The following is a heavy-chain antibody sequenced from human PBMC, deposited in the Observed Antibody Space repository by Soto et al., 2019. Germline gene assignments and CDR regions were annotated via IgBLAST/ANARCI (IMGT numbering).Heavy chain of an antibody. V-gene: IGHV3-33*01. CDR3: VVVPAATKPYAILRFLEWLPDYYYGMDV. CDR1: GFTFSSYG. D-gene: IGHD3-3*01. CDR2: IWYDGSNK. J-gene: IGHJ6*02. Sequence: HPGGSLRLSCAASGFTFSSYGMHWVRQAPGKGLEWVAVIWYDGSNKYYADSVKGRFTISRDNSKNTLYLQMNSLRAEDTAVYYCVVVPAATKPYAILRFLEWLPDYYYGMDVWGQGTTATVSS.